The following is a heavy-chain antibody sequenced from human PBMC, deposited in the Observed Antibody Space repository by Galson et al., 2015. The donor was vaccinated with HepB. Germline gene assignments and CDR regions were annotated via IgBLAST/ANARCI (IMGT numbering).Heavy chain of an antibody. CDR1: GFTFRTYG. V-gene: IGHV3-30*18. CDR2: TSYDGNNK. D-gene: IGHD4-17*01. Sequence: SLRLSCAASGFTFRTYGMHWVRQAPGKGLEWVAVTSYDGNNKYYADPVKGRFTISRDNAKNTLYLQMNSLRAEDTAVYYCAKDRNYADYGLSTVFDYWGQGALVTVSS. J-gene: IGHJ4*02. CDR3: AKDRNYADYGLSTVFDY.